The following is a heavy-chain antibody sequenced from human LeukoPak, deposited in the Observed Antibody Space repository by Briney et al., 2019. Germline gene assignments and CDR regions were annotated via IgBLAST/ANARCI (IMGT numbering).Heavy chain of an antibody. CDR2: INPNSGGT. CDR3: ARDPSYYDSSGYYISDY. J-gene: IGHJ4*02. V-gene: IGHV1-2*02. CDR1: GYTFTGYY. Sequence: GASVKVSCKASGYTFTGYYMHWVRQAPGQGLEWMGWINPNSGGTNYAQKFQGRVTMTRDTSISTAYMELSRLRSDDTAVYYCARDPSYYDSSGYYISDYWGQGTLVTVSS. D-gene: IGHD3-22*01.